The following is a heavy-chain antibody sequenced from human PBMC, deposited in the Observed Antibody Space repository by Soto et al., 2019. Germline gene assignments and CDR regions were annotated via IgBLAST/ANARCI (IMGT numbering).Heavy chain of an antibody. J-gene: IGHJ4*02. CDR1: GFTFSTYA. CDR3: AKARPRRTSGYVFDY. D-gene: IGHD5-18*01. CDR2: VRASGLNT. Sequence: EVQLLESGGKLVQPGGSLTLSCAASGFTFSTYAMAWVRQAPGKGLEWVSGVRASGLNTDYADPVKGRFYISRDNSKNTVSLHMNSLRAEDTALYYCAKARPRRTSGYVFDYWGQGTPVTVSS. V-gene: IGHV3-23*01.